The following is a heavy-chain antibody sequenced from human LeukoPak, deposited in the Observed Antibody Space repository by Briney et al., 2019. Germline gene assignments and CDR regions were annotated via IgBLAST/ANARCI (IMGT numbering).Heavy chain of an antibody. V-gene: IGHV3-23*01. CDR3: AKALGYCSGGSCYSLRYFDY. CDR2: ISGSGGTT. Sequence: PGGSLRLSCAASGFTFSSYAMSWVRQAPGEGLEWVSAISGSGGTTYYADSVKGRFTISRDSSKNTLYLQMNSLRAEDTAVYYCAKALGYCSGGSCYSLRYFDYWGQGTLVTVSS. D-gene: IGHD2-15*01. J-gene: IGHJ4*02. CDR1: GFTFSSYA.